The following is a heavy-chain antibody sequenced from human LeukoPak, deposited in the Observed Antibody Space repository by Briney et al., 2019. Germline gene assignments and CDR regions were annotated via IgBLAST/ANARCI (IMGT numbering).Heavy chain of an antibody. D-gene: IGHD6-19*01. Sequence: ASETLSLTCTVSGGSISSGDYYWSWIRQPPGKGLEWIGYIYYSGSTYYNPSLKSRVTISVDTSKNQFSLKLSSVTAADTAVYYCARHGVSGWYDDYYYMDVWGKGTTVTVSS. CDR2: IYYSGST. J-gene: IGHJ6*03. CDR3: ARHGVSGWYDDYYYMDV. CDR1: GGSISSGDYY. V-gene: IGHV4-30-4*01.